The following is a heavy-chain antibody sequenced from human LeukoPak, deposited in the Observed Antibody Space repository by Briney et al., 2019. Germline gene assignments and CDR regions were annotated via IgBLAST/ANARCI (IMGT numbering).Heavy chain of an antibody. J-gene: IGHJ5*02. CDR3: ARRGVEMAAIRPDNWFDP. V-gene: IGHV4-59*08. CDR1: GGSIRSYY. Sequence: SETLSLTCTVSGGSIRSYYWSWIRQPPGQGLEWIGYIYYSGRADYNPSLKSRVTMSVDTSKNQFSLKLTSVTAADTAVYYCARRGVEMAAIRPDNWFDPWGQGTLVTVSS. CDR2: IYYSGRA. D-gene: IGHD5-24*01.